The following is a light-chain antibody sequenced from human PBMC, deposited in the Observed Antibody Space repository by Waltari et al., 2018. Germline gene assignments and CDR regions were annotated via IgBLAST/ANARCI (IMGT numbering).Light chain of an antibody. CDR1: SSDVGGYNY. CDR2: EVS. Sequence: QSALTQPRSVSGSPGQSVTISCTGTSSDVGGYNYVSWYQQHPGKAPKLMIYEVSKRPSGGPARFSGSKSGNTAALTSSGLQTEDDADYFCCSFAGSVYIWVFGGGTKLTVL. V-gene: IGLV2-11*01. CDR3: CSFAGSVYIWV. J-gene: IGLJ3*02.